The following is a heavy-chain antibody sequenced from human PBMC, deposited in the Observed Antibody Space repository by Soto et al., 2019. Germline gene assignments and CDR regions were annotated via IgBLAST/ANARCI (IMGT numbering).Heavy chain of an antibody. V-gene: IGHV3-21*06. CDR1: GFSFSSYI. J-gene: IGHJ3*01. D-gene: IGHD6-13*01. Sequence: EVQLVESGGGLVKPGGSLRLSCAASGFSFSSYIMHWVRQAPGKGLEWISTISSTSTNIYYADSVKGRFTISRDNPNNSLYLQMNSLRAEDMAVYYCARGIATSSLVTFDVWGQGTKVTVSP. CDR3: ARGIATSSLVTFDV. CDR2: ISSTSTNI.